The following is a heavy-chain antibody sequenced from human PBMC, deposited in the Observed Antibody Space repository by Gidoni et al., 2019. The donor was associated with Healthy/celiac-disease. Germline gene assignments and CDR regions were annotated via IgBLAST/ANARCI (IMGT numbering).Heavy chain of an antibody. CDR3: AKDIVYYDSSGSNFDY. D-gene: IGHD3-22*01. V-gene: IGHV3-9*01. CDR2: IGGNSGSI. CDR1: GFTFDDYA. J-gene: IGHJ4*02. Sequence: EVPLVESGGGLVQPGRSLRLSCAAAGFTFDDYALHWVRPAPGKGLEWVSGIGGNSGSIGYAYSVKGRFTISRDNAKNSLDLQMNSLRADDTALYDCAKDIVYYDSSGSNFDYWGQGTLVTVSS.